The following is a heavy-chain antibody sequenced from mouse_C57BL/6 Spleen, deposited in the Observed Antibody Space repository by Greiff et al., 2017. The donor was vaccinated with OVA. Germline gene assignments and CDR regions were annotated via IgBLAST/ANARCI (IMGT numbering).Heavy chain of an antibody. V-gene: IGHV1-64*01. D-gene: IGHD2-4*01. J-gene: IGHJ4*01. CDR2: IHPNSGST. CDR1: GYTFTSYW. Sequence: VQLQQPGAELVKPGASVKLSCKASGYTFTSYWMHWVKQRPGQGLEWIGMIHPNSGSTNYNEKFKSKATLTVDKSSSTAYMQLSSLTSEDSAVYYCARSGSYDYDVGAMDYWGQGTSVTVSS. CDR3: ARSGSYDYDVGAMDY.